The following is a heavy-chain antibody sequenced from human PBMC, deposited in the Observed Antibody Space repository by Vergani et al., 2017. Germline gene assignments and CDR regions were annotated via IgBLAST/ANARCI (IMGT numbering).Heavy chain of an antibody. CDR2: IYYSGSN. V-gene: IGHV4-30-4*08. CDR3: ARTTDTAMVTSPYYFDY. Sequence: QVQLQESGPGLVKPSQTLSLTCTVSGGSISSGDYYWSWIRQPPGKGLEWIGYIYYSGSNYYNPSLKSRVTISVDTSKNQFSLKLSSVTAADTAVYYCARTTDTAMVTSPYYFDYWGQGTLVTVSS. CDR1: GGSISSGDYY. J-gene: IGHJ4*02. D-gene: IGHD5-18*01.